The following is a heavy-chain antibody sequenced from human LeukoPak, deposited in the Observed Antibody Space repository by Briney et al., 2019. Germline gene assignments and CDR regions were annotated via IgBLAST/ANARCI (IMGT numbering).Heavy chain of an antibody. J-gene: IGHJ4*02. CDR2: IYYSGST. D-gene: IGHD3-10*01. Sequence: SETLSLTCTVSGGSISSYYWSWIRQPPGKGLDWIGYIYYSGSTNYNPSLKSRVTISVDTSKNQFSLKLSSVTAADTAVYYCAREERYGSSYDYWGQGTLVTVSS. CDR3: AREERYGSSYDY. V-gene: IGHV4-59*01. CDR1: GGSISSYY.